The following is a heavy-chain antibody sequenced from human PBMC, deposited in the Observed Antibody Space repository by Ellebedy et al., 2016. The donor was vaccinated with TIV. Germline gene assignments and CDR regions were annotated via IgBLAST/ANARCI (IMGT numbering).Heavy chain of an antibody. CDR2: MNPNSGNT. CDR3: ARGGSWGSSLRFLEWFRAGGYYYYMDV. J-gene: IGHJ6*03. V-gene: IGHV1-8*01. D-gene: IGHD3-3*01. CDR1: GYTFTSYD. Sequence: ASVKVSCXASGYTFTSYDINWVRQATGQGLEWMGWMNPNSGNTGYAQKFQGRVTMTRNTSISTAYMELSSLRSEDTAVYYCARGGSWGSSLRFLEWFRAGGYYYYMDVWGKGTTVTVSS.